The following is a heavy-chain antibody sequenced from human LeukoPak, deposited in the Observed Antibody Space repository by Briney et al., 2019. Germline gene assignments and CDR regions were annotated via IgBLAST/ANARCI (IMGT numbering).Heavy chain of an antibody. CDR1: GYTFTSYG. V-gene: IGHV1-18*01. CDR3: AREHYDILTDYYNEWDYYGMDV. Sequence: ASVKVSCKASGYTFTSYGISWVRQAPGQGLEWMGWISAYNGKTNYAQKFQGRVTMTTDTPTSTAYMELRSLRSDDTAVDYCAREHYDILTDYYNEWDYYGMDVWGQGTTVTVSS. D-gene: IGHD3-9*01. CDR2: ISAYNGKT. J-gene: IGHJ6*02.